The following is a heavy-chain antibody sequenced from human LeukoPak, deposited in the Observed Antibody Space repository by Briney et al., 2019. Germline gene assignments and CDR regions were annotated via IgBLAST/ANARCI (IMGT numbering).Heavy chain of an antibody. CDR3: ARDFPWYYDFWSGYQNWFDP. CDR1: GYSISSGYY. D-gene: IGHD3-3*01. CDR2: IYHSGST. J-gene: IGHJ5*02. Sequence: SETLSLTCTVSGYSISSGYYWGWIRQPPGKGLEWIGSIYHSGSTYYNPSLKSRVTISVDTSKNQFSLTLSSVTAADTAVYYCARDFPWYYDFWSGYQNWFDPWGQGTLVTVSS. V-gene: IGHV4-38-2*02.